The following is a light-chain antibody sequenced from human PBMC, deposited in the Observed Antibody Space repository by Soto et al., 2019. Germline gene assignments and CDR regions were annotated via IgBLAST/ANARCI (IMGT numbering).Light chain of an antibody. Sequence: AIQVTQSPSSLSASVGDRVIITCRASQGIGNDLGWYQQVPGKAPKLLIYAASRLQSGVPSRFSGSGSGTVFTLTIHSLQPEDFATYYCLQDYNFPLTFGGGTKVEIK. V-gene: IGKV1-6*01. J-gene: IGKJ4*01. CDR2: AAS. CDR1: QGIGND. CDR3: LQDYNFPLT.